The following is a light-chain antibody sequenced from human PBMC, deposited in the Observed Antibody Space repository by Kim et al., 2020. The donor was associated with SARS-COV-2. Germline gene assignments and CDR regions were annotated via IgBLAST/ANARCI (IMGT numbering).Light chain of an antibody. V-gene: IGKV3-20*01. CDR2: AAS. Sequence: SHGEGATPSPRASQRLSSSYLAWYQQNPGQAPRLLIFAASTRATGIPDRLRGSGSGTDFILTISRLEPEDFAVYFCQQYNSSPLTFGGGTKVDIK. CDR3: QQYNSSPLT. J-gene: IGKJ4*01. CDR1: QRLSSSY.